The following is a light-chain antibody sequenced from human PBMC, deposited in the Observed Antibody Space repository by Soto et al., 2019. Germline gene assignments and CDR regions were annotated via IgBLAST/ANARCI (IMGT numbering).Light chain of an antibody. J-gene: IGKJ4*01. V-gene: IGKV3-20*01. CDR2: GAS. CDR3: QQYADTPT. CDR1: QSVSSSY. Sequence: EIVLTQSPGTLSLSPGERATLSCRASQSVSSSYLAWYQQKPGQAPRLLIYGASNRATGIPGRFSGSGSGTDFTLTISRQEPEDFAVYYCQQYADTPTFGGGTKV.